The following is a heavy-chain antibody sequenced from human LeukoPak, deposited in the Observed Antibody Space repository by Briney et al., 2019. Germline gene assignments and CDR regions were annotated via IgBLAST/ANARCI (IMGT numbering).Heavy chain of an antibody. CDR1: GGSFSGYY. D-gene: IGHD1-1*01. J-gene: IGHJ4*02. CDR2: IDHSGST. V-gene: IGHV4-34*01. CDR3: TITTGTTLGLMDY. Sequence: SETLSLTCAVYGGSFSGYYWRWIRQPPGKGLEWIGEIDHSGSTNYNPSLKSRVTISVDTSKNQLSLKMSSVTAADTAVYYCTITTGTTLGLMDYWGQGTLVTVSS.